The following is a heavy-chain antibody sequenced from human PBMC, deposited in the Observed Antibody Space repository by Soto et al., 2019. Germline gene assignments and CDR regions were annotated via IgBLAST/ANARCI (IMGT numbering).Heavy chain of an antibody. D-gene: IGHD5-18*01. CDR3: ARGLGAKGASGYSYGYLFDY. CDR1: GYTFTSYD. CDR2: MNPNSGNT. V-gene: IGHV1-8*01. J-gene: IGHJ4*02. Sequence: QVQLVQSGAEVKKPGASVKVSCKASGYTFTSYDINWVRQATGQGLEWMGWMNPNSGNTGYAQKFQGRVTMTRNTSISTAYMELSSLRSEDTAVYYCARGLGAKGASGYSYGYLFDYWGQGTLVTVSS.